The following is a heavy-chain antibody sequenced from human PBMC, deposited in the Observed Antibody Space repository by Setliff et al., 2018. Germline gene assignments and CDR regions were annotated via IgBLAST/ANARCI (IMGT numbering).Heavy chain of an antibody. CDR3: ARDLGHGGDSDY. D-gene: IGHD2-21*02. Sequence: SETLSLTCSVSGGSMSFYYWSWIRQPPGKGLEWIGYIGHTGSINYNPSLKSRLTISRDTSKNQVSLKLNSVTATDTAVYYCARDLGHGGDSDYWGQGILVTV. CDR1: GGSMSFYY. J-gene: IGHJ4*02. V-gene: IGHV4-59*12. CDR2: IGHTGSI.